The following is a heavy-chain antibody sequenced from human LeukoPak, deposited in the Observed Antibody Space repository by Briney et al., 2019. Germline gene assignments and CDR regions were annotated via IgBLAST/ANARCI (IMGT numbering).Heavy chain of an antibody. CDR2: INPNSGGT. CDR1: GYTFTGYY. D-gene: IGHD3-3*01. J-gene: IGHJ6*03. CDR3: ARDGTTYYDFWSGTSGYYYYYMDA. Sequence: ASVKVSCKASGYTFTGYYMHWVRQAPGQGLEWMGRINPNSGGTNYAQKFQGRVTMTRDTSISTAYMELSRLRSDDTAVYYCARDGTTYYDFWSGTSGYYYYYMDAWGKGTTVTVSS. V-gene: IGHV1-2*06.